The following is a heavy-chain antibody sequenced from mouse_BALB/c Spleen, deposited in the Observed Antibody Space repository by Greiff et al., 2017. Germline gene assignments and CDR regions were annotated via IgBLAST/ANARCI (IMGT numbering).Heavy chain of an antibody. CDR3: ARDRGYGYWYFDV. V-gene: IGHV3-6*02. CDR1: GYSITSGYY. CDR2: ISYDGSN. J-gene: IGHJ1*01. D-gene: IGHD3-1*01. Sequence: EVKVEESGPGLVKPSQSLSLTCSVTGYSITSGYYWNWIRQFPGNKLEWMGYISYDGSNNYNPSLKNRISITRDTSKNQFFLKLNSVTTEDTATYYCARDRGYGYWYFDVWGAGTTVTVSS.